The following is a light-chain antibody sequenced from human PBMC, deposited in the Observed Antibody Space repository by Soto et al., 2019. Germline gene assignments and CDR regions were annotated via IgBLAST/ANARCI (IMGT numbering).Light chain of an antibody. V-gene: IGKV1-5*01. CDR3: QQYNSYSQT. J-gene: IGKJ1*01. CDR2: DAS. Sequence: DIQMTQSPSTLSASVGARVTITGRASQTISSWLAWYQQKPGEAPKVLIYDASKLKSGVPSRFSGSGSGTEFTLTISSLQPDDFATYYCQQYNSYSQTVGQGNKVDIK. CDR1: QTISSW.